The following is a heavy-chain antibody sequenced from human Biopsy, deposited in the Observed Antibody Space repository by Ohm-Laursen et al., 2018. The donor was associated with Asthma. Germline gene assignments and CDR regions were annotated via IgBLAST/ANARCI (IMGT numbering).Heavy chain of an antibody. CDR1: GTTFSSYS. CDR3: ARTYYDFLTGQVNDAFAI. Sequence: SVKVSCKASGTTFSSYSFSWVRQAPGQGLEWMGGIIPVFPTANYPQKFQGRVTISADEPTKTAYMELSSLRSEDTAVYYCARTYYDFLTGQVNDAFAIWGQGTVVTVSS. D-gene: IGHD3-9*01. J-gene: IGHJ3*02. V-gene: IGHV1-69*13. CDR2: IIPVFPTA.